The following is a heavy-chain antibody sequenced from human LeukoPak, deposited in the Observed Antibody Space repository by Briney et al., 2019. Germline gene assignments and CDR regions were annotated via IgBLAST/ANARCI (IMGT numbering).Heavy chain of an antibody. V-gene: IGHV1-69*13. CDR3: ARSYSNYFNWFDP. CDR2: IIPIFGTA. J-gene: IGHJ5*02. D-gene: IGHD4-11*01. Sequence: ASVKVSCKASGYTFTSYGISWVRQAPGQGLEWMGGIIPIFGTANYAQKFQGRVTITADESTSTAYMELSSLRSEDTAVYYCARSYSNYFNWFDPWGQGTLVTVSS. CDR1: GYTFTSYG.